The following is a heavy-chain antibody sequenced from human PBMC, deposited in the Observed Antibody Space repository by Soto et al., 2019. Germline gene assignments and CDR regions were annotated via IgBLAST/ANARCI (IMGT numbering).Heavy chain of an antibody. Sequence: GGSLRLSCAASGFTFSSYAMSWVRQAPGKGLEWVSAISGSGGSTYYADSVKGRFTISQDNSKNTLYLQMNSLRAEDTAVYYCAKVNGFSPGQYYFDYWGQGTLVTVSS. CDR3: AKVNGFSPGQYYFDY. V-gene: IGHV3-23*01. CDR2: ISGSGGST. CDR1: GFTFSSYA. J-gene: IGHJ4*02.